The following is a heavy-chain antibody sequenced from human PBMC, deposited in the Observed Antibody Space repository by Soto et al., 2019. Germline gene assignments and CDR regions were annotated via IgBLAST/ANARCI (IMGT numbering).Heavy chain of an antibody. J-gene: IGHJ4*02. CDR2: INPNSGGT. CDR3: ARAKKDYDFWSGYYVLFDY. CDR1: GYTFTSYY. D-gene: IGHD3-3*01. V-gene: IGHV1-2*04. Sequence: ASVKVSCKASGYTFTSYYMHWVRQAPGQGLEWMGWINPNSGGTNYAQKFQGWVTMTRDTSISTAYMELSRLRSDDTAVYYCARAKKDYDFWSGYYVLFDYWGQGTLVTVSS.